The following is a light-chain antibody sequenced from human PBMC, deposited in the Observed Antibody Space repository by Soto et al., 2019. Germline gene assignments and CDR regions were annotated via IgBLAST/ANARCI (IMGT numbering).Light chain of an antibody. V-gene: IGKV3-11*01. CDR1: QSVSSY. CDR2: DAS. J-gene: IGKJ1*01. Sequence: EIVLTQSPATLSLSPGERATLSCRASQSVSSYLAWYQQKPGQAPRLLIYDASNRATGIPARFSGSGSGTDFNLTISSLEPEDFAVYYCQQRSNWPPWWTFGQGTKVEIK. CDR3: QQRSNWPPWWT.